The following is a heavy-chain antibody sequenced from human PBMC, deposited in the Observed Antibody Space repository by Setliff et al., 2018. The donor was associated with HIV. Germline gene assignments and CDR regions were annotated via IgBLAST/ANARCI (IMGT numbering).Heavy chain of an antibody. CDR2: VSSRGDT. CDR1: DSGTYY. V-gene: IGHV4-4*07. D-gene: IGHD4-17*01. J-gene: IGHJ4*02. CDR3: ARAAAGNTGPFDL. Sequence: SETLSLTCTVSDSGTYYWSWIRQPAGKGLEWIGRVSSRGDTNYNPSLESRVTMSVDTSKNQFPLKLTSVTASDTAVYYCARAAAGNTGPFDLWGQGSPVTVSS.